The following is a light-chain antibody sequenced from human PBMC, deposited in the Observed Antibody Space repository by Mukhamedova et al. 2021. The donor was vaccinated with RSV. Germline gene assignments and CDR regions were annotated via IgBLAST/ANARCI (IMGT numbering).Light chain of an antibody. J-gene: IGKJ4*01. CDR1: QSVSSN. CDR2: GAS. CDR3: QQYNNWPVI. V-gene: IGKV3-15*01. Sequence: RASQSVSSNLAWYQQKPGQAPRLLIYGASTRATGIPARFSGSGSGTEFTLTISSMQSEDFAVYYCQQYNNWPVIFGGGTKVEIK.